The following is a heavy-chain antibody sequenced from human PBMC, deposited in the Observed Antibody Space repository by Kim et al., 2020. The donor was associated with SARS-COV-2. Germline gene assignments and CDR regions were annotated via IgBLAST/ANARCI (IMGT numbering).Heavy chain of an antibody. Sequence: SETLSLTCTVSGGSISSNTYYWGWIRQPPGKGLEWIGSISSSGSSYSNPSLKSRVTISVDTSKNQVSLNLSSVTADDTAVYYCARHRGSPGRIPVSPWG. D-gene: IGHD3-10*01. J-gene: IGHJ5*02. CDR1: GGSISSNTYY. CDR3: ARHRGSPGRIPVSP. V-gene: IGHV4-39*01. CDR2: ISSSGSS.